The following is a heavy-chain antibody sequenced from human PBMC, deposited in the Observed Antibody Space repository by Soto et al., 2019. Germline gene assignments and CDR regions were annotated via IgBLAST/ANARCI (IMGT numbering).Heavy chain of an antibody. J-gene: IGHJ5*02. CDR1: GYSFIPYP. D-gene: IGHD2-15*01. V-gene: IGHV1-3*04. CDR2: INIGNGNT. Sequence: ASVKVSCKASGYSFIPYPIHWVRQAPGQGLEWMGWINIGNGNTQYSQNFQGRVTITVDTSATTIYMELSSLRSEDTAVYYCAREPLCGGKCYDNYFAPGGQGTLVTVSS. CDR3: AREPLCGGKCYDNYFAP.